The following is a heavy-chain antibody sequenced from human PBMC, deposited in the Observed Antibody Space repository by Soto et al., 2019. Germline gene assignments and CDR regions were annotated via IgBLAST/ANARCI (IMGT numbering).Heavy chain of an antibody. CDR3: ARGIAAAGTWGFDY. J-gene: IGHJ4*02. D-gene: IGHD6-13*01. Sequence: SETLSLTCTVSGGSISSYYWSWIRQPPGKGLEWIGYIYYSGSTNYNPSLKSRVTISVDTSKNQFSLKLSSVTAADTAVYYCARGIAAAGTWGFDYWGQGTLVTVSS. CDR1: GGSISSYY. CDR2: IYYSGST. V-gene: IGHV4-59*01.